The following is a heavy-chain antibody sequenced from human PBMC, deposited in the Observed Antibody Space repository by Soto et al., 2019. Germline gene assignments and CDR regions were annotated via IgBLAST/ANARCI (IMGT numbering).Heavy chain of an antibody. Sequence: QVQLVQSGAEVKKPGASVKVSCKASGYTFTSYAMHWVRQAPGQRLEWMGWINAGNGNTKYSHKFQGRVTITRDTSASTAYMALSCLRSAYTAVYYCARGRNSGSYVYSWGKGTMVTVAS. V-gene: IGHV1-3*01. J-gene: IGHJ4*02. CDR1: GYTFTSYA. D-gene: IGHD1-26*01. CDR2: INAGNGNT. CDR3: ARGRNSGSYVYS.